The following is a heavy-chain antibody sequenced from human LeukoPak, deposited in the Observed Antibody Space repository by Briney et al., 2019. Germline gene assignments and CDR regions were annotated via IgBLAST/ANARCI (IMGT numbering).Heavy chain of an antibody. CDR3: ARGQGYIWGSYRFDY. V-gene: IGHV4-34*01. D-gene: IGHD3-16*02. Sequence: SETLSLACAVYGGSFSGYYWSWIRQPPGKGLEWIGEINHSGSTNYNPSLKSRVTISVDTSKNQFSLKLSSVTAADTAVYYCARGQGYIWGSYRFDYWGQGTMVTVSS. CDR1: GGSFSGYY. CDR2: INHSGST. J-gene: IGHJ4*02.